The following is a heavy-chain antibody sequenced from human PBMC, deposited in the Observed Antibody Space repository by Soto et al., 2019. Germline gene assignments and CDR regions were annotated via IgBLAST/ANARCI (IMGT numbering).Heavy chain of an antibody. CDR1: GGSISSYY. D-gene: IGHD3-16*01. CDR3: ARDGDTYGWFDP. V-gene: IGHV4-59*01. CDR2: IYYSGST. Sequence: SETLSLTCTVSGGSISSYYWSWIRQPPGKGLEWIGYIYYSGSTNYNPSLKSRVTISVDTSKNQFSLKLSSVTAADTAVYYCARDGDTYGWFDPWGQGTLVTVSS. J-gene: IGHJ5*02.